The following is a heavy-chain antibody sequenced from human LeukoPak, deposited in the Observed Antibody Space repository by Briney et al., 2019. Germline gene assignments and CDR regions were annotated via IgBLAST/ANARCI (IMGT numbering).Heavy chain of an antibody. Sequence: GGSLRLSCAASGFTFSSYWMSWVRQAPGKGLEWVANIKQDGSEKYYVDSVKGRFTISRDNAKNSLYLQMNSLRAEDTAVYYCARDCSGGSCYTVDYWGQGTLVTVSS. D-gene: IGHD2-15*01. J-gene: IGHJ4*02. CDR1: GFTFSSYW. CDR2: IKQDGSEK. CDR3: ARDCSGGSCYTVDY. V-gene: IGHV3-7*05.